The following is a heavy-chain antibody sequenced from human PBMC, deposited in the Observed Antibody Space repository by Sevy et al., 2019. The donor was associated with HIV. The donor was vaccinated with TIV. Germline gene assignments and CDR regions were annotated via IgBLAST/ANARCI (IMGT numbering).Heavy chain of an antibody. CDR2: IRYDGSNS. V-gene: IGHV3-30*02. J-gene: IGHJ4*02. Sequence: GGSLRLSCAASGFTFSNYGMHWVRQPPGKGLEWVAFIRYDGSNSYYVYSAKGRFTLSRDNSKNTLYLQMNSLRTEDTAVYYCATDSTTRSGDLSYWGQGDLVTVSS. CDR3: ATDSTTRSGDLSY. CDR1: GFTFSNYG. D-gene: IGHD1-26*01.